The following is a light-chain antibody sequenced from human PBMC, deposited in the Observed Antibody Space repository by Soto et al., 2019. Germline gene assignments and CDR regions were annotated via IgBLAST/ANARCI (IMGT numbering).Light chain of an antibody. CDR2: KAS. CDR1: QSVSSW. V-gene: IGKV1-5*03. Sequence: DIQMTQSPSTLSASVGDRVTITCRASQSVSSWLAWYQQKPGKAPKLLIYKASSLESGVHSRFSGSGSGTEFTLTISSLQHDDFAIYCCQQYKSCPTVGQGTKVEIK. J-gene: IGKJ1*01. CDR3: QQYKSCPT.